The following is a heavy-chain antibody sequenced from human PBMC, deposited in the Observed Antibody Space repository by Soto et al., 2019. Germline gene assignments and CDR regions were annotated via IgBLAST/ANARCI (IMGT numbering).Heavy chain of an antibody. CDR2: IRWDGGST. J-gene: IGHJ4*02. CDR3: AKGRVGATGNYFDY. Sequence: GGSLRLSGEDSGFTFDDYAMHWVRQAPGKGLEWVSLIRWDGGSTYYADSVKGRFTISRDNSKNSLYLQMNSLRAEDTALYYCAKGRVGATGNYFDYWGQGTLVTVSS. D-gene: IGHD1-26*01. V-gene: IGHV3-43D*03. CDR1: GFTFDDYA.